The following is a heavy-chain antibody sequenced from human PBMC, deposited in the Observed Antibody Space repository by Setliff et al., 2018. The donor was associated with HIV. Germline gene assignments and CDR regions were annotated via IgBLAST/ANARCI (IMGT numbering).Heavy chain of an antibody. CDR2: MNPNSGNR. J-gene: IGHJ4*02. CDR3: ARARGPPLPVLDF. V-gene: IGHV1-8*03. D-gene: IGHD3-10*01. CDR1: GGTFSNYA. Sequence: ASVKVSCKASGGTFSNYAISWVRQAPGQGLEWMGWMNPNSGNRGYAQKFQGRVTISRNTSISTAYTELSGLRSEDTAVYFCARARGPPLPVLDFWGPGTLVTVSS.